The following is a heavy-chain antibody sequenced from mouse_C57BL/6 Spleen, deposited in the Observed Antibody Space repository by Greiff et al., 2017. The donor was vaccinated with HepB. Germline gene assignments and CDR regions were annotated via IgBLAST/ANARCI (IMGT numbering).Heavy chain of an antibody. V-gene: IGHV1-82*01. J-gene: IGHJ3*01. CDR1: GYAFSSSW. CDR3: ARTAFAY. D-gene: IGHD1-2*01. CDR2: IYPGDGDT. Sequence: VQLQQSGPELVKPGASVKISCKASGYAFSSSWMNWVKQRPGKGLEWIGRIYPGDGDTNYNGKFKGKATLTADKSSSTAYMQLSSLTSADSAVYFCARTAFAYWGQGTLVTVSA.